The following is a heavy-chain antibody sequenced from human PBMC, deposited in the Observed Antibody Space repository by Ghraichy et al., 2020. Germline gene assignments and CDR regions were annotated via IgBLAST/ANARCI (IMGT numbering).Heavy chain of an antibody. CDR2: IYYSGNT. J-gene: IGHJ4*02. Sequence: TLSLTCTVSGGSINSSSYYWGWIRQPPGKGLEWIGNIYYSGNTYYNPSLKSRVTISVDTSKNQFSLRLSSVTAADTAVYYCARPDYYGSSGYYLNWGQGTLVTVSS. CDR1: GGSINSSSYY. CDR3: ARPDYYGSSGYYLN. D-gene: IGHD3-22*01. V-gene: IGHV4-39*01.